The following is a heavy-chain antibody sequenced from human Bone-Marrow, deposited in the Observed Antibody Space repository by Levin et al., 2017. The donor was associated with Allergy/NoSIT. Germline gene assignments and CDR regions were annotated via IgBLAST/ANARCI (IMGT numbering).Heavy chain of an antibody. CDR2: IGTAGDT. Sequence: GESLKISCAASGFTFRSYDMHWVRQAPGKGLEWVSTIGTAGDTYYPDSVKGRFTISRENAKNSLYLQMNSLGAEDTAVYYCARFGGLTSSYSYYGMDVWGQGTTVTVSS. J-gene: IGHJ6*02. D-gene: IGHD3-3*01. V-gene: IGHV3-13*01. CDR3: ARFGGLTSSYSYYGMDV. CDR1: GFTFRSYD.